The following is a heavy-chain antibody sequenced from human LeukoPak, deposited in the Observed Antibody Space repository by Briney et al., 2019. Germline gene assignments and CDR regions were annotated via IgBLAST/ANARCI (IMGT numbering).Heavy chain of an antibody. Sequence: SVKVSCKASGGTFSSYAISWVRQAPGQGLEWMGGIIPIFGTANYAQRFQGRVTITADESTSTAYMELSSLRTEDTAVYYCATCGGDCYSRIYYGMDVWGQGTTVTVSS. D-gene: IGHD2-21*02. V-gene: IGHV1-69*13. J-gene: IGHJ6*02. CDR1: GGTFSSYA. CDR2: IIPIFGTA. CDR3: ATCGGDCYSRIYYGMDV.